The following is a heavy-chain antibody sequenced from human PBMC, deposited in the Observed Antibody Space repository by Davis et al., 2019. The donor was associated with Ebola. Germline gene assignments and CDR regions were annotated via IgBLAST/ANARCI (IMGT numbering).Heavy chain of an antibody. CDR3: TTPGGQDSGYDVFDI. CDR1: GYTFTNYY. D-gene: IGHD5-12*01. V-gene: IGHV1-46*03. Sequence: ASVQVSCKASGYTFTNYYMHWVRQAPGQGLEWMGMINPHDGRTIYALKFQGRVTVTRDTSTTTAYMDLSSLRSEDTALYYCTTPGGQDSGYDVFDIWGQGTMVTVSS. CDR2: INPHDGRT. J-gene: IGHJ3*02.